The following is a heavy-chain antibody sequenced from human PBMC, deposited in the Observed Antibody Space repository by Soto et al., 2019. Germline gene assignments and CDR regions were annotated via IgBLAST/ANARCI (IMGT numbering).Heavy chain of an antibody. V-gene: IGHV4-31*03. CDR2: IYYSGST. D-gene: IGHD3-9*01. J-gene: IGHJ5*02. Sequence: PSETLSLTCTVSGGSISSGGYYWRWIRQLPGKGLEWIGYIYYSGSTYYNPALKSRVTISVDTSKNQFSLKLSSVTAADTAVYYCARVEGNILTGYPYYHCFDPWGQGTLVTVSS. CDR1: GGSISSGGYY. CDR3: ARVEGNILTGYPYYHCFDP.